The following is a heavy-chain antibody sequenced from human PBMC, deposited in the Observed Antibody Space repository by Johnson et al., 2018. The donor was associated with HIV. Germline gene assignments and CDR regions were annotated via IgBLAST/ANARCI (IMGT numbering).Heavy chain of an antibody. Sequence: QVQLVESGGGVVQPGGSLRLSCAASGFTFSSYGMHWVRQAPGKGLEWVAFIRYDGSNKYYADSVKGRFTISRDNSKNTLYLQMNSLRGEDTAVDYCAKEGGRITIIVVEPDALDIWGQGTMVTVSS. CDR2: IRYDGSNK. CDR1: GFTFSSYG. D-gene: IGHD3-22*01. V-gene: IGHV3-30*02. J-gene: IGHJ3*02. CDR3: AKEGGRITIIVVEPDALDI.